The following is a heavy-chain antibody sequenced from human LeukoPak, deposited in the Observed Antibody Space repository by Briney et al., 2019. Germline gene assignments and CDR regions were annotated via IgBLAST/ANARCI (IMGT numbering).Heavy chain of an antibody. CDR2: ITWNSDNI. D-gene: IGHD1-26*01. CDR3: AREEWELLRYYYYYMDV. CDR1: GFTFDDYA. J-gene: IGHJ6*03. V-gene: IGHV3-9*01. Sequence: TGRSLRLSCAASGFTFDDYAMHWVRQAPGKGLEWVSGITWNSDNIEYADSVKGRFTISRDNAKNSLYLQMNSLRAEDTAVYYCAREEWELLRYYYYYMDVWGKGTTVTVSS.